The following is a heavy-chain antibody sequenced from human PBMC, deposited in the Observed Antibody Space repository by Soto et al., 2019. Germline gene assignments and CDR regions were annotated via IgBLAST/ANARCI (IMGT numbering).Heavy chain of an antibody. D-gene: IGHD2-15*01. J-gene: IGHJ5*02. CDR3: SKWSGFGDA. V-gene: IGHV3-23*01. CDR1: GFDFSSNT. Sequence: EVQLLESGGGLVQPGGSLRLSCVASGFDFSSNTMTWARQAPGKGLEWVGGISRGGGITFYGDSVKGRFTISRDISKNTLFLQMNSVRVEDTATYLCSKWSGFGDAWGQGTLVIVSS. CDR2: ISRGGGIT.